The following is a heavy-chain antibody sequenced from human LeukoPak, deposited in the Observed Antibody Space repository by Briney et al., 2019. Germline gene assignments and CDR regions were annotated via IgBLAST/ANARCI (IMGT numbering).Heavy chain of an antibody. CDR1: GLTFSSYG. V-gene: IGHV3-30*02. Sequence: PGGSLRLSCAASGLTFSSYGMHWVRQAPGKGLEWVAFIRYDGSNKVYADSVKGRFTISRDNSKSTLFLQMNSLRGEDTAVYYCASLRATGGAAAANYYYSYMDVWGKGTTVTISS. J-gene: IGHJ6*03. CDR2: IRYDGSNK. D-gene: IGHD6-13*01. CDR3: ASLRATGGAAAANYYYSYMDV.